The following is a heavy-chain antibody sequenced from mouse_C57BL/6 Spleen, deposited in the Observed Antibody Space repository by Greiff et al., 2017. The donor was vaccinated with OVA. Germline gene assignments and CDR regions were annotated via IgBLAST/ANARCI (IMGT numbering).Heavy chain of an antibody. V-gene: IGHV1-55*01. D-gene: IGHD2-3*01. Sequence: QVQLKQPGAELVKPGASVKMSCKASGYTFTSYWITWVKQRPGQGLEWIGDLYPGSGSTNYNEKFKSKATLTVDTSSSTAYMQLSSLTSEDSAVYYCASFYDGYPDYWGQGTTLTVSS. CDR3: ASFYDGYPDY. CDR1: GYTFTSYW. CDR2: LYPGSGST. J-gene: IGHJ2*01.